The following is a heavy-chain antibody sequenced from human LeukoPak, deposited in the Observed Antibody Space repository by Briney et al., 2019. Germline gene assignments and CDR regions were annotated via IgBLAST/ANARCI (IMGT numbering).Heavy chain of an antibody. V-gene: IGHV4-34*01. J-gene: IGHJ4*02. D-gene: IGHD3-10*01. CDR2: INHSRST. CDR3: ARGRITMVRGPYPYFDY. Sequence: PSETLSLTCAVYGGSFSGYYWSWIRQPPGKGLEWIGEINHSRSTNYNPSLKSRVTISVDTFKNQFSLKLSSVTAADTAVYYCARGRITMVRGPYPYFDYWGQGTLVTVSS. CDR1: GGSFSGYY.